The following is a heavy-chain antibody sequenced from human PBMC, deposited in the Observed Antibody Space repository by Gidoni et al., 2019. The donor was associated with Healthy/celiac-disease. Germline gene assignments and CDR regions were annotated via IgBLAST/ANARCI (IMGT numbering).Heavy chain of an antibody. Sequence: QVQLVESGGGVVQHGRSLRLSCAASGSPCSSVAMQWVRQAPGKGLEWVAVISYDGSNKYYADSVKGRFTISRDNSKNTLYLQMNSLRAEDTAVYYCARASITMIVVVISYYFDYWGQGTLVTVSS. CDR3: ARASITMIVVVISYYFDY. J-gene: IGHJ4*02. CDR2: ISYDGSNK. D-gene: IGHD3-22*01. CDR1: GSPCSSVA. V-gene: IGHV3-30-3*01.